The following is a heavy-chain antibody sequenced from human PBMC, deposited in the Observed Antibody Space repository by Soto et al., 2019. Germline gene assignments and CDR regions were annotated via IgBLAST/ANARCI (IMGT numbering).Heavy chain of an antibody. Sequence: SGPTLVNPTQTLTLTCTFSGFSLSTSGMCVSWIRQPPGKALEWLAHIDWDDDKYYSTSLKTRLTISKDTFKNQVVLTLTNMDPVDTATYYCARSGLYYFGSSVFYSPFDYWGQAALVTVPS. CDR2: IDWDDDK. CDR1: GFSLSTSGMC. V-gene: IGHV2-70*01. J-gene: IGHJ4*02. D-gene: IGHD3-22*01. CDR3: ARSGLYYFGSSVFYSPFDY.